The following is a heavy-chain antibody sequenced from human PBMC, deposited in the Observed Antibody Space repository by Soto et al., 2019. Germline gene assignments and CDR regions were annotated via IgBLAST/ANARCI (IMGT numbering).Heavy chain of an antibody. Sequence: EVQLLESGGGLVQPGGSLTLSCAASGFTFSSYAMSWFRQAPGKGLEWVSAISRIGGSTYYADSAKGRFTISRDNSKNTVYLQMNRLRAADTAVYYCAKGGLDDFWIGYYMGGYYFYYWGQGTLITVSS. V-gene: IGHV3-23*01. D-gene: IGHD3-3*01. CDR3: AKGGLDDFWIGYYMGGYYFYY. J-gene: IGHJ4*02. CDR1: GFTFSSYA. CDR2: ISRIGGST.